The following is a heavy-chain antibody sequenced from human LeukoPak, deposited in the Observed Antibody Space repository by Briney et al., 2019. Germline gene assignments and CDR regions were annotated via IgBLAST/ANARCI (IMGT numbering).Heavy chain of an antibody. D-gene: IGHD6-19*01. CDR2: IVGGGGTT. CDR3: AKARLNTGWAYNDY. CDR1: GFTFSSYA. J-gene: IGHJ4*02. Sequence: GGSLRLSCAASGFTFSSYAMSWVRQAPGKGLEWVSAIVGGGGTTFYADSVKGRFTISRDNSKNTVFLQMNSLRAEDTAVYFCAKARLNTGWAYNDYWGQGTLVTVSS. V-gene: IGHV3-23*01.